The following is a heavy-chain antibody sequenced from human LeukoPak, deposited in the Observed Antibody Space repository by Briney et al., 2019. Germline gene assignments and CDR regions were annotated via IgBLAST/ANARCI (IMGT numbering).Heavy chain of an antibody. V-gene: IGHV3-64*01. J-gene: IGHJ3*02. CDR3: ARDLPPSDAFDI. CDR2: ISSNGGST. Sequence: RGSLRLSCAASGFTFSNYAMHWVRQAPGKGLEYVSAISSNGGSTYYANSVKGRFTISRDNSKNTLYLQMGSLRAEDMAVYYCARDLPPSDAFDIWGQGTMVTVSS. CDR1: GFTFSNYA.